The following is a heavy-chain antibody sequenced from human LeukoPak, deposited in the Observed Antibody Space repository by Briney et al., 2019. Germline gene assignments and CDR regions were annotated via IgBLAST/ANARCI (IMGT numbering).Heavy chain of an antibody. CDR1: GDSFSSNSDV. V-gene: IGHV6-1*01. CDR2: AYYRSKWYN. CDR3: ARGYCSGGSCYFDY. Sequence: SQTLSLTCAISGDSFSSNSDVWHWIRQSPSRGLEWLGRAYYRSKWYNDYAVSVKSRIIINPDTSKNQFSLQLNSVTPEDTAVYYCARGYCSGGSCYFDYWGQGTLVTVSS. D-gene: IGHD2-15*01. J-gene: IGHJ4*02.